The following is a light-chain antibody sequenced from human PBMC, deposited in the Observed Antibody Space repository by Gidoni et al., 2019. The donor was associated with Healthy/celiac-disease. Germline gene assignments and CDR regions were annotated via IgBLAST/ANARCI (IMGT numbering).Light chain of an antibody. CDR3: QSYDSSLSGLYV. J-gene: IGLJ1*01. CDR1: SSNIGAGYD. V-gene: IGLV1-40*01. CDR2: GNS. Sequence: QSVLTQPPSVSGAPGQRDTISCTGSSSNIGAGYDVLWYQQLPGTAPKLLIYGNSNRPSGVPDRFSGSKSGTSASLAITGLQAEDEADYYCQSYDSSLSGLYVFGTGTKVTVL.